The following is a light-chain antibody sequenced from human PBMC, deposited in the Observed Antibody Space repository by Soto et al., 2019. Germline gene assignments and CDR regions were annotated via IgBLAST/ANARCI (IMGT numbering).Light chain of an antibody. CDR3: SSHAGSIHLYV. Sequence: QSVLTQPPSASGSPGQSVTISCTGTSSDVGAYNFVSWYQQHPGKAPKLIISEVSKRPSGVPDRFSGSKSGNTASLTVSGLQAEDEADYYCSSHAGSIHLYVFGTGTKVTVL. J-gene: IGLJ1*01. V-gene: IGLV2-8*01. CDR2: EVS. CDR1: SSDVGAYNF.